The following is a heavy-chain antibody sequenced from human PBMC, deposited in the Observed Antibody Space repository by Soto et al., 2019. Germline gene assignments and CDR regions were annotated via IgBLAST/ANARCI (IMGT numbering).Heavy chain of an antibody. CDR1: GGSFSGYY. D-gene: IGHD6-13*01. Sequence: SETLSLTCAVYGGSFSGYYWSWIRQPPGKGLEWIGEINHSGSTNYNPSLKSRVTISVDTSKNQFSLKLSSVTAADTAVYYCARGGPQQLKGRWFDPWGQGTLVTVSS. CDR3: ARGGPQQLKGRWFDP. J-gene: IGHJ5*02. V-gene: IGHV4-34*01. CDR2: INHSGST.